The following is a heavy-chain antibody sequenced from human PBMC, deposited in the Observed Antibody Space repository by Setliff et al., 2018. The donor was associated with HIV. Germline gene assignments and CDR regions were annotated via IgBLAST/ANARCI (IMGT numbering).Heavy chain of an antibody. V-gene: IGHV4-31*03. CDR2: IYYTGST. J-gene: IGHJ4*02. D-gene: IGHD3-10*01. CDR1: GGSINSGNYY. Sequence: SETLSLTCSVSGGSINSGNYYWSWIRHHPGKGLEWIGYIYYTGSTYFNPSLKSRLTLSIDTSKNQFSLKLSSVTAADTAVYYCARDRYAGEIDYWGQGTLVTV. CDR3: ARDRYAGEIDY.